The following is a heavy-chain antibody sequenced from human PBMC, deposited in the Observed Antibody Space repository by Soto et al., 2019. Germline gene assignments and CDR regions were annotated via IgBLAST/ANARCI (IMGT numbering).Heavy chain of an antibody. D-gene: IGHD3-22*01. CDR3: ARVDYYNSSGYGHFDY. V-gene: IGHV1-69*13. CDR2: IIPIFGTA. J-gene: IGHJ4*02. CDR1: GGTFSSYA. Sequence: SVKVSCQASGGTFSSYAISWVRQAPGQGLEWMGGIIPIFGTANYAQKFQGRVTITADESTSKAYMELSSLRSEDTAVYYCARVDYYNSSGYGHFDYWGQGSLVTVSS.